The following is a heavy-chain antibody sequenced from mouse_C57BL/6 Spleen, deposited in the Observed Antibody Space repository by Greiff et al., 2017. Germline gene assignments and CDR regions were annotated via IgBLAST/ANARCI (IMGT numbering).Heavy chain of an antibody. J-gene: IGHJ2*01. CDR1: GFSLSTYGMG. Sequence: QVTLKVSGPGILQPSQTLSLSCSFSGFSLSTYGMGVGWIRQPPGKGLVWMAHTWWGDDKYSNTDLKSRLTISKDTSKNPVFLQIAHVDAADTATYYCARMGGTWYFDYWGQGTTLTVSS. D-gene: IGHD5-1*01. CDR2: TWWGDDK. CDR3: ARMGGTWYFDY. V-gene: IGHV8-8*01.